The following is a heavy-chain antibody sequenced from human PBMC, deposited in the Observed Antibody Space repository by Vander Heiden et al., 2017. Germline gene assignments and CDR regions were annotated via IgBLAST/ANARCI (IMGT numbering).Heavy chain of an antibody. Sequence: QVQLVESGGGVVQPGRSLRLSCAAPGFTFGSYAMHWVRQAPGKGLEWVAVISYDGSNKYYADSVKGRFTISRDNSKNTLYLQMNSLRAEDTAVYYCARGVEYSSSGGMDVWGQGTTVTVSS. CDR3: ARGVEYSSSGGMDV. V-gene: IGHV3-30-3*01. D-gene: IGHD6-6*01. CDR2: ISYDGSNK. J-gene: IGHJ6*02. CDR1: GFTFGSYA.